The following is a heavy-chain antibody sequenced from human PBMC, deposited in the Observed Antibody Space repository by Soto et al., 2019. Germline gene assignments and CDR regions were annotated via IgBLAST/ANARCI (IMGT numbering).Heavy chain of an antibody. D-gene: IGHD3-10*01. CDR1: GYSFTRYY. Sequence: SVKVSCKAPGYSFTRYYMHWVRQAPGQGLEWMGIIDPSGGSTTYAQNFQGRVTMTSDTSTSTVYMELSSLGSEDTAVYFCARTDGPGSYFYWGQGTLVTVSS. CDR2: IDPSGGST. V-gene: IGHV1-46*01. CDR3: ARTDGPGSYFY. J-gene: IGHJ4*02.